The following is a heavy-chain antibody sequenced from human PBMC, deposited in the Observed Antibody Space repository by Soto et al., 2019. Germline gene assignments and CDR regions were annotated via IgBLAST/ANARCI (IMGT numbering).Heavy chain of an antibody. CDR3: ARVSGYYLPDY. CDR1: GYTFTSYA. D-gene: IGHD5-12*01. V-gene: IGHV1-3*01. Sequence: ASVKVSCKASGYTFTSYAMHWVRQAPGQRLEWMGWINAGNGNTKYSQKFQGRVTITRDASASTAYMELSSLRSEDTAVYYCARVSGYYLPDYWGQGTLVTVSS. J-gene: IGHJ4*02. CDR2: INAGNGNT.